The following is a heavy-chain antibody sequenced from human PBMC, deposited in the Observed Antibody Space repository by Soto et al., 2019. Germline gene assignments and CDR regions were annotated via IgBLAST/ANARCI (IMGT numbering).Heavy chain of an antibody. V-gene: IGHV3-33*01. CDR1: GFTFNNYG. CDR2: IWHDGSNK. J-gene: IGHJ4*02. Sequence: PGGSLRLSCAASGFTFNNYGMHWVRQAPGKGLEWVALIWHDGSNKGYADSVKGRFTISRDNSENTVNLQMNSLRVEDTAVYYCTRAAIKGELLDYWGQGTQVTVSS. D-gene: IGHD1-26*01. CDR3: TRAAIKGELLDY.